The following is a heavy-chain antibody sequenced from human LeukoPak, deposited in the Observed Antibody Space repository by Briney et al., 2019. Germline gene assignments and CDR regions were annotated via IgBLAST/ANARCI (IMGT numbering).Heavy chain of an antibody. CDR2: INGDSSST. V-gene: IGHV3-23*01. CDR3: AKAAVTTWPYYFDY. J-gene: IGHJ4*02. Sequence: GGSLRLSCAASGFPFSTFVMSWVRHAPGKGLEWVSSINGDSSSTYYADSVKGRFTISRDNSKNTLNLQMDSLRAEDTAVYYCAKAAVTTWPYYFDYWGQGTLVTVSS. CDR1: GFPFSTFV. D-gene: IGHD4-17*01.